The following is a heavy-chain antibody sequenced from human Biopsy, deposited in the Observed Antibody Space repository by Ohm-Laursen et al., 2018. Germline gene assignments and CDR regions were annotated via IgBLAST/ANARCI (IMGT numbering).Heavy chain of an antibody. CDR1: GFNFDDWY. D-gene: IGHD3-9*01. Sequence: GSLRLSRAASGFNFDDWYMGWVRQAPGKGLEWISDISSSSLTISYGDSVKGRCTISRDNAKNSLYLQMNSLRTEDTALYYCAKDKNDILTPGEGLDVWGPGTTVIVSS. V-gene: IGHV3-11*01. CDR2: ISSSSLTI. J-gene: IGHJ6*02. CDR3: AKDKNDILTPGEGLDV.